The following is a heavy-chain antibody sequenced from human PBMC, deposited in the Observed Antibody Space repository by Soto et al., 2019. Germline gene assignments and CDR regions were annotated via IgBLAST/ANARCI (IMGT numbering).Heavy chain of an antibody. J-gene: IGHJ3*02. CDR2: INPNSGGT. CDR1: GYTFTGYY. CDR3: ARVEEYYYDSSHAFDI. Sequence: ASVKLSCKDSGYTFTGYYMHWVRQAPGQGLEWMGWINPNSGGTNYAQKFQGRVTMTRDTSISTAYMELSRLRSDDTAVYYCARVEEYYYDSSHAFDIWGQGTMVTVSS. D-gene: IGHD3-22*01. V-gene: IGHV1-2*02.